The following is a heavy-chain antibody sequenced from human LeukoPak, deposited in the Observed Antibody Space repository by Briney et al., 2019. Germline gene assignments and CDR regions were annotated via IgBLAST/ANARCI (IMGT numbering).Heavy chain of an antibody. CDR1: GGSLSSRGYY. CDR3: ARSDFYYMDV. V-gene: IGHV4-39*02. CDR2: IYYSGST. D-gene: IGHD3-3*01. J-gene: IGHJ6*03. Sequence: SETLSLTCTVSGGSLSSRGYYWGWIRQPPGKGLEWIGSIYYSGSTYYNPSLKSRVTISVDTSKNHFSLKLSSVTAADTAVYYCARSDFYYMDVWGRGTTVTVSS.